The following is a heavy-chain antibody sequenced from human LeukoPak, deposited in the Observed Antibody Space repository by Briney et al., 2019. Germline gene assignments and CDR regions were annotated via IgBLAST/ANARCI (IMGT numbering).Heavy chain of an antibody. D-gene: IGHD3-22*01. CDR3: ARDLRKYYYDSSGYYLDY. J-gene: IGHJ4*02. V-gene: IGHV3-21*01. CDR1: GFTFSSYS. CDR2: ISSSSSYI. Sequence: GGSLRLSCAASGFTFSSYSMNWVRQAPGKGLEWVSSISSSSSYIYYADTVKGRFTISRDNAKNSLYLQMNSLRAEGTAVYYCARDLRKYYYDSSGYYLDYWGQGTLVTVSS.